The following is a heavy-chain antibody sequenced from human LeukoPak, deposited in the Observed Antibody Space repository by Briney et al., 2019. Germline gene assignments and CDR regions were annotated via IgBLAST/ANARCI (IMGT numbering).Heavy chain of an antibody. CDR1: GYTFTSYG. J-gene: IGHJ5*02. D-gene: IGHD2-15*01. CDR3: AREKVASGWFDP. CDR2: ISTYNGNT. Sequence: ASVRVSCKSSGYTFTSYGINWVRQAPGQGLEWMGWISTYNGNTNYPQKLQGRVTMTTDTSTATVYMELRSLRSDDTAVYYCAREKVASGWFDPWGQGTPVIVSS. V-gene: IGHV1-18*01.